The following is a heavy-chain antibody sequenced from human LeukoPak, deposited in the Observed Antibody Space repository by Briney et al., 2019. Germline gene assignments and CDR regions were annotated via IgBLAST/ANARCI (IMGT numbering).Heavy chain of an antibody. Sequence: RGESLKISCKGSGYSFTSYWIGWVRQAPGKGLEWVSAISGSGGSTYYADSVKGRFTISRDNSKNTLYLQMNSLRAEDTAVYYCAKDYEGSWGHGGYSSNDYWGQGTLVTVSS. V-gene: IGHV3-23*01. D-gene: IGHD6-19*01. J-gene: IGHJ4*02. CDR3: AKDYEGSWGHGGYSSNDY. CDR1: GYSFTSYW. CDR2: ISGSGGST.